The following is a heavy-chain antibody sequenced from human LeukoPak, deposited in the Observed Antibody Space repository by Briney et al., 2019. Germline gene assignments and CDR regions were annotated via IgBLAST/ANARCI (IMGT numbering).Heavy chain of an antibody. D-gene: IGHD3-16*02. CDR2: IIPILGIA. J-gene: IGHJ4*02. CDR1: GYTFTGHY. Sequence: GASVKVSCKASGYTFTGHYIQWVRQAPGQGLEWMGRIIPILGIANYAQKFQGRVTITADKSTSTAYMELSSLRSEDTAVYYCASSLGLEFPYYFDYWGQGTLVTVSS. CDR3: ASSLGLEFPYYFDY. V-gene: IGHV1-69*02.